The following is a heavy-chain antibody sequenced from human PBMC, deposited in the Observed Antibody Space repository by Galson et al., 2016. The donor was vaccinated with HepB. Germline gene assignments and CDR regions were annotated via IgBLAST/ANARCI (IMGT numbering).Heavy chain of an antibody. Sequence: SLRLSCAASGFTFSSYAMSWVRQAPGKGLEWVSAMRGSGASTFSADSVKGRFTISRDNSKNTLYLQMHSLRAEDTAVYYCAKGENWNYGVWWYFDLWGRGTLVTVSS. D-gene: IGHD1-7*01. V-gene: IGHV3-23*01. CDR1: GFTFSSYA. CDR3: AKGENWNYGVWWYFDL. J-gene: IGHJ2*01. CDR2: MRGSGAST.